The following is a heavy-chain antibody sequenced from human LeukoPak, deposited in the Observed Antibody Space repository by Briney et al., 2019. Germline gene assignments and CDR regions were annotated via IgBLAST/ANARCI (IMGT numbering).Heavy chain of an antibody. D-gene: IGHD6-19*01. Sequence: PGGSLRLSCAPSGFTFDDFAMHWVRQAPGKGLEWVALISYDGGNKNYADSVKGRFTISRDNSKNTLYLHMNSLRPEDTAVYYCARDPPFSSGWSQNHFDSSGEGTLVTVSS. V-gene: IGHV3-30*04. CDR2: ISYDGGNK. CDR1: GFTFDDFA. CDR3: ARDPPFSSGWSQNHFDS. J-gene: IGHJ4*02.